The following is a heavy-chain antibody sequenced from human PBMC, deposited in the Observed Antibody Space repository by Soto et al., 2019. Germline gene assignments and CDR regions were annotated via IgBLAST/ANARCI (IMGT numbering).Heavy chain of an antibody. CDR2: IIPIFGTA. CDR3: ARQAYCGGDCYNNFDY. J-gene: IGHJ4*02. CDR1: GGTFSSYA. Sequence: ASVKVSCKASGGTFSSYAISWVRQAPGQGLEWMGGIIPIFGTANYAQKFQGRVTITADESTSTAYMELSSLRSEDTAVYYCARQAYCGGDCYNNFDYWGQGTLVTVSS. D-gene: IGHD2-21*02. V-gene: IGHV1-69*13.